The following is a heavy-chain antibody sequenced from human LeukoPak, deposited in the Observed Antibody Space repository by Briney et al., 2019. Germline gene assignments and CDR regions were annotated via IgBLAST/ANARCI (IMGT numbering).Heavy chain of an antibody. V-gene: IGHV4-34*01. CDR1: GGSFSGYY. J-gene: IGHJ4*02. CDR2: SNHSGST. CDR3: ARSSKRVGAIYFDY. Sequence: SETLSLTCAVYGGSFSGYYWSWIRQPPGKGLEWIGESNHSGSTDYNPSLKSRVTMSVDTSKNQFSLKLSSVTAADTAVYYCARSSKRVGAIYFDYWGQGTLVTVSS. D-gene: IGHD1-26*01.